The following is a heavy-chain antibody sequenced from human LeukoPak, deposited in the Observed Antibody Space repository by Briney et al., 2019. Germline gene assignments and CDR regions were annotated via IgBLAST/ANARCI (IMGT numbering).Heavy chain of an antibody. Sequence: ASVKVSCKASGYTFTGYYMHWVRQAPGQGLEWMGWINPNSGGTNYAQKFRGRVTMTRDTSISTAYMELSRLRSDDTAVYYCARLHYYDRRAAFDIWGQGTMVTVSS. CDR2: INPNSGGT. CDR3: ARLHYYDRRAAFDI. V-gene: IGHV1-2*02. CDR1: GYTFTGYY. J-gene: IGHJ3*02. D-gene: IGHD3-22*01.